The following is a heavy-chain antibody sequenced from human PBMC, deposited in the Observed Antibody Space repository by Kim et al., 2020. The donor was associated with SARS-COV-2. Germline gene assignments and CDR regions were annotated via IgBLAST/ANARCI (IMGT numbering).Heavy chain of an antibody. Sequence: KGRFTISRDNAKNTLYLQMNSLRAEDTAVYYCARVVLGYYGSGSYDYFDYWGQGTLVTVSS. D-gene: IGHD3-10*01. J-gene: IGHJ4*02. V-gene: IGHV3-74*01. CDR3: ARVVLGYYGSGSYDYFDY.